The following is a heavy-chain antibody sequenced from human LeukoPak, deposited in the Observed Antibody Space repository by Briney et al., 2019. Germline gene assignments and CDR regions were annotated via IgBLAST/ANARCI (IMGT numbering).Heavy chain of an antibody. Sequence: GGSLRLSCAASGFTFSSYAMSWVRQAPGKGLEWASAISGSGGSTYYADSVKGRFTISRDNSKNTLYLQMNSLRAEDTAVYYCAKASAMIVVVSKHFDYWGQGTLVTVSS. CDR3: AKASAMIVVVSKHFDY. D-gene: IGHD3-22*01. V-gene: IGHV3-23*01. CDR1: GFTFSSYA. CDR2: ISGSGGST. J-gene: IGHJ4*02.